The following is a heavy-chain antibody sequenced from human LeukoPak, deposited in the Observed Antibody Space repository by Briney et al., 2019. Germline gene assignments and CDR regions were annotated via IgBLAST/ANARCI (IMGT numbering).Heavy chain of an antibody. Sequence: SETLSLTCTVSGGSISSYYWSWIRQPPGQGLEWIGYLSTTGSTNYNPSLKSRVTISVDTSKNQFSLKLSSVTAADTAVYYCAREIVVVPAAIWLLNYYYMDVWGKGTTVTVSS. CDR2: LSTTGST. V-gene: IGHV4-4*09. CDR3: AREIVVVPAAIWLLNYYYMDV. J-gene: IGHJ6*03. D-gene: IGHD2-2*01. CDR1: GGSISSYY.